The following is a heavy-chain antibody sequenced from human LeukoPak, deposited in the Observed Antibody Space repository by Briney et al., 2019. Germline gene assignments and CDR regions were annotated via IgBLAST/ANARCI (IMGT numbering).Heavy chain of an antibody. D-gene: IGHD3-3*01. V-gene: IGHV3-30-3*01. Sequence: PGGSLRLSCAASGFTFSSYAMHWVRQAPGKGLEWVAVISYDGSNKYYADSVKGRFTISRDNSKNTLYLQMNSLRAEDTAVYYCARDYTHYDFWSGYYGPNDAFDIWGQGTMVTVSS. CDR1: GFTFSSYA. CDR3: ARDYTHYDFWSGYYGPNDAFDI. J-gene: IGHJ3*02. CDR2: ISYDGSNK.